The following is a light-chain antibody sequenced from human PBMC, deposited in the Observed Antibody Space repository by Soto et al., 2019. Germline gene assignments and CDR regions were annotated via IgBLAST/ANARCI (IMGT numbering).Light chain of an antibody. CDR2: EVN. V-gene: IGLV2-8*01. Sequence: QSALTQPPSASGSPGQSVTISCTRTSSDAGGYNYVSWYQHHPGKAPKLVIYEVNKRHSGVPDRFSGSKSGNTASLTVSGLQAEDEAEYYCSSDAGSNNLVFGGGTQLTVL. CDR1: SSDAGGYNY. J-gene: IGLJ2*01. CDR3: SSDAGSNNLV.